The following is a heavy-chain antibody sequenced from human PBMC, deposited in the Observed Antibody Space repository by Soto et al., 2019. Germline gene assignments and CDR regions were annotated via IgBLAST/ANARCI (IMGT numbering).Heavy chain of an antibody. CDR1: GLSFSSYW. CDR2: IKQDGSEK. D-gene: IGHD1-26*01. Sequence: VGSLRLSWAASGLSFSSYWMSGVRQDPGKVLEWVANIKQDGSEKYYVDSVKGRFTSSRDNAKNSLYLQMNSLRAEDTAVYYCGGSGPNWFDPWGQGTLVTVSS. CDR3: GGSGPNWFDP. J-gene: IGHJ5*02. V-gene: IGHV3-7*03.